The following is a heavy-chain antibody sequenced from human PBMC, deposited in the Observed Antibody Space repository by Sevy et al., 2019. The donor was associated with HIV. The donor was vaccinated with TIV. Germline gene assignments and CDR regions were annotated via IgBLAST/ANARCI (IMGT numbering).Heavy chain of an antibody. V-gene: IGHV4-38-2*01. D-gene: IGHD4-17*01. Sequence: SETLSLTCAVSHYSIRSAYQWGWIRQSPGKGVEWIGSIYPRGSAFYNPSLKSRLSISVDMSKNQFSLNLRSVTAADTAVYYCVEDKNDYGGSYFESWGPRTLVTVSS. CDR2: IYPRGSA. CDR3: VEDKNDYGGSYFES. J-gene: IGHJ4*02. CDR1: HYSIRSAYQ.